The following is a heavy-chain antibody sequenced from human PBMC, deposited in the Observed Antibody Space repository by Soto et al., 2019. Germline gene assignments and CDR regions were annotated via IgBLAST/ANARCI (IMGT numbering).Heavy chain of an antibody. J-gene: IGHJ6*02. CDR2: ISNDGSDK. CDR3: ARDNDPYYYYYGMDV. V-gene: IGHV3-30-3*01. Sequence: ESGGGVVQPGRSLRLSCAASGFTFSSYAMHWVRQAPGKGPEWVALISNDGSDKYYADSVKGRFTISRDNSKNTLYLQMNSLRAEDTAVYYCARDNDPYYYYYGMDVWGQGTTVTISS. CDR1: GFTFSSYA. D-gene: IGHD2-8*01.